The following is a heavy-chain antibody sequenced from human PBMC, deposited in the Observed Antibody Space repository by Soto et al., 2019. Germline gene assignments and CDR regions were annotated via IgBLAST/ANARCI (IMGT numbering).Heavy chain of an antibody. D-gene: IGHD5-12*01. J-gene: IGHJ4*02. CDR1: GFTVSSNY. V-gene: IGHV3-66*01. Sequence: EVQLVESGGGLVQPGGSLRLSCAASGFTVSSNYMSCVRQAPGKGLEWVSVIYSGGSTYYADSVKGRFTISRDNSKNTLYLQMNSLRAVDTAVYYCASGKRWLQPFDYWGQGTLVTVSS. CDR2: IYSGGST. CDR3: ASGKRWLQPFDY.